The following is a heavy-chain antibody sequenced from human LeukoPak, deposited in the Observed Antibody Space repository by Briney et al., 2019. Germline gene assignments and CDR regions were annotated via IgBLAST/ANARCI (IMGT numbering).Heavy chain of an antibody. V-gene: IGHV3-30*04. D-gene: IGHD3-16*01. CDR2: IPSDGSNK. CDR1: GFTFSSYA. J-gene: IGHJ4*02. Sequence: PGGSLRLSCAASGFTFSSYAMHWVRQAPGKGLEWVTIIPSDGSNKYYADSVKGRFTISRDNSKNTLYLQMDSLRAEDTALYYCARPADSGENSYGPGFDYWGQGTLVTVSS. CDR3: ARPADSGENSYGPGFDY.